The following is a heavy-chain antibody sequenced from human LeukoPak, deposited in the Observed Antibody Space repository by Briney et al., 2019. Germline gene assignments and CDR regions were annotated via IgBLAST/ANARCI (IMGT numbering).Heavy chain of an antibody. J-gene: IGHJ4*02. Sequence: PGRSLRLSCAASGFTFDDYAMHWVRQAPGKGLEWVSGISWNSGSIGYADSVKGRFTISRDNAKNTLYLQMNSLRAEDTALYYCAKDTQTYSCGCFDYWGQGTLVTVSS. CDR3: AKDTQTYSCGCFDY. V-gene: IGHV3-9*01. CDR2: ISWNSGSI. CDR1: GFTFDDYA. D-gene: IGHD6-19*01.